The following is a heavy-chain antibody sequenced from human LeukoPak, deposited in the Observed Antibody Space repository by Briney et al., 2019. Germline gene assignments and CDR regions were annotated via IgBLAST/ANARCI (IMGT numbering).Heavy chain of an antibody. D-gene: IGHD1-1*01. J-gene: IGHJ5*02. CDR3: ARSAGTWFDP. Sequence: GGSLRLSCAASGFTFSSYEMNWVRQAPGKGLEWISYISSSGSTIYYADSVKGRFTISRDNAKNSLYLQMNSLRVEDTAVYYCARSAGTWFDPWGQGTLVTVSS. V-gene: IGHV3-48*03. CDR2: ISSSGSTI. CDR1: GFTFSSYE.